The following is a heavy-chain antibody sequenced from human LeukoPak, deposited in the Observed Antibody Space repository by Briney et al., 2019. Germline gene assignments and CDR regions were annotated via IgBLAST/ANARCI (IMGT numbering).Heavy chain of an antibody. V-gene: IGHV1-69*05. CDR2: IIPIFGTA. CDR1: GGTFSSYA. CDR3: ARGDLQDGYDFWGGYYTGGWFDP. D-gene: IGHD3-3*01. J-gene: IGHJ5*02. Sequence: ASVKVSCKASGGTFSSYAISWVRQAPGQGLEWMGGIIPIFGTANYAQKFQGRVTITTDESTSTAYMELSSLRSEDTAVYYCARGDLQDGYDFWGGYYTGGWFDPWGQGTLVTVSS.